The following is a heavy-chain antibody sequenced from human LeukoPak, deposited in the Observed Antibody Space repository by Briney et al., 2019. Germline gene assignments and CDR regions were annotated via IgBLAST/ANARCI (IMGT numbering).Heavy chain of an antibody. CDR2: ISSSSSTI. V-gene: IGHV3-48*04. CDR3: ARSHQRVGIEDY. CDR1: GFTFNSFG. J-gene: IGHJ4*02. D-gene: IGHD1-26*01. Sequence: GSLRLSCAASGFTFNSFGMSWVRQAPGKGLEWLSYISSSSSTIYYVDSVRGRFTISRDNAKNSLYLQINSLRADDTAVYYCARSHQRVGIEDYWGQGTLVTVPS.